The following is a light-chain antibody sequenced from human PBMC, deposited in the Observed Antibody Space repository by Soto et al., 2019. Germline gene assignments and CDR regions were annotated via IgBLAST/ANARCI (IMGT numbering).Light chain of an antibody. CDR2: GAS. CDR1: QSVSSIY. J-gene: IGKJ4*01. Sequence: GLTQSAGALSLSQGERATLSCRASQSVSSIYLAWYQQKPGQAPRLLIYGASSRPTGIPDRFSGSGSGTDFTLTISRLEPEDFAVYYCQQYGSPPLTFGGGTKVDIK. CDR3: QQYGSPPLT. V-gene: IGKV3-20*01.